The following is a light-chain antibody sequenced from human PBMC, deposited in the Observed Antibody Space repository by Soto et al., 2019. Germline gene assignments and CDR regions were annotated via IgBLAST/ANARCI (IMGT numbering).Light chain of an antibody. CDR3: QYYNDYCWT. CDR2: KTS. J-gene: IGKJ1*01. Sequence: DIQLTQSPSTLSASVGDRVTITCRASQSISSWLAWYQQKPGKAPNLLIYKTSNLESGVPSRFRGSGSGTEFTLTIRSLQPDDFATYYCQYYNDYCWTFGQGTKVEIK. CDR1: QSISSW. V-gene: IGKV1-5*03.